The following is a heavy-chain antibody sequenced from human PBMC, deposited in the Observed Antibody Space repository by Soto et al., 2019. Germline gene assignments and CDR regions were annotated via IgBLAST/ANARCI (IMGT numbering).Heavy chain of an antibody. Sequence: ASVKVSCKASGYSFPSHGIGWIRQAPGQGLEWMGWITTFNGNTNYAKKFQERVTMTADTSTSTVYMELRSLRYDDTAVYFCATLPPYYFDTIGYFLEDWGQGTLVTVSS. V-gene: IGHV1-18*01. J-gene: IGHJ4*02. CDR3: ATLPPYYFDTIGYFLED. D-gene: IGHD3-22*01. CDR2: ITTFNGNT. CDR1: GYSFPSHG.